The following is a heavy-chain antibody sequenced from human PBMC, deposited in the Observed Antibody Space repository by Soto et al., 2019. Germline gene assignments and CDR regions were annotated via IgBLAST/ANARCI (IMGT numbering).Heavy chain of an antibody. CDR1: GGSISSGDYY. CDR3: ARYYYDSSGYPADAFDI. J-gene: IGHJ3*02. Sequence: SETLSLTCTVSGGSISSGDYYWSWIRQPPGKGLEWIGYIYYSGSTYYSPSLKSRVTISVDTSKNQFSLKLSSVTAADTAVYYCARYYYDSSGYPADAFDIWGQGTMVTVSS. V-gene: IGHV4-30-4*01. D-gene: IGHD3-22*01. CDR2: IYYSGST.